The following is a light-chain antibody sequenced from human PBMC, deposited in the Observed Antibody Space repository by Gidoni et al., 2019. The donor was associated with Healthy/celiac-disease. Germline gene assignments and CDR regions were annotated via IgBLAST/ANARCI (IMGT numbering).Light chain of an antibody. Sequence: DIVMTQSPLSLPVTPGEPASISCRSSQSLLHSNGYNYLDWYLQKPGQSPQLLIYLGSNRASGVPDRFSGSGSGTDFTLKISRVEAEDVGVYYCMQALQTRITFXHXTRLXIK. V-gene: IGKV2-28*01. CDR3: MQALQTRIT. J-gene: IGKJ5*01. CDR2: LGS. CDR1: QSLLHSNGYNY.